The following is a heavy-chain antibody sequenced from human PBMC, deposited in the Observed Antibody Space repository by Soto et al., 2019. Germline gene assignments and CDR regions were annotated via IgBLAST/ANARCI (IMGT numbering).Heavy chain of an antibody. CDR2: IKQDGSEK. Sequence: EVQLVESGGGLVQPGGSLRLSCAASGFTFSSYWMRWVRQAPGKGLEWVANIKQDGSEKYYVDSVKGRFTISRDNAKNSLYLQMNSLRAEDTAVYYCARDLVVAAAGTNYFDYWGQGTLVTVSS. V-gene: IGHV3-7*01. J-gene: IGHJ4*02. D-gene: IGHD6-13*01. CDR1: GFTFSSYW. CDR3: ARDLVVAAAGTNYFDY.